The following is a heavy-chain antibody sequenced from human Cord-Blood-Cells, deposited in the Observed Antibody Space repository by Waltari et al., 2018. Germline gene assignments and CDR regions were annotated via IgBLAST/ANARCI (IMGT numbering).Heavy chain of an antibody. J-gene: IGHJ3*02. D-gene: IGHD6-13*01. CDR1: GFTFSNAW. V-gene: IGHV3-15*01. CDR3: TTDRIAAADAFDI. Sequence: EVQLVESGGGLVKPGGSLRLSCAASGFTFSNAWMSWVRQAPGKGLGWVGRIKSKTDGGTTDYAAPVKGRFTISRDESKNPLYLQMNSLKTEDTAVYYCTTDRIAAADAFDIWGQGTMVTVSS. CDR2: IKSKTDGGTT.